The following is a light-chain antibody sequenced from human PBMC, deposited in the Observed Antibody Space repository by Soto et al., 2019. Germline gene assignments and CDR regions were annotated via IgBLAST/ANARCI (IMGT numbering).Light chain of an antibody. V-gene: IGKV1-5*03. CDR3: QQYKSYPWT. CDR1: QSPSTW. Sequence: DIQMTQSLSTLSASVGDRVIITCRASQSPSTWLAWYQQKPGKAPKLLVLKVSRLESGVPSRFSGSGSGTEFTLTISSLQPDDFAPYYCQQYKSYPWTFGQGTKVEIK. CDR2: KVS. J-gene: IGKJ1*01.